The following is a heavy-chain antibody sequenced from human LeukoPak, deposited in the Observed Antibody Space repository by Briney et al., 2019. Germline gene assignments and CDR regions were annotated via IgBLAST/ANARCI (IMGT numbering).Heavy chain of an antibody. V-gene: IGHV3-11*04. Sequence: GGSLRLSCAAPGFTFSDYYMSWIRQAPGKGLEWVSYISSSGSTIYYADSVKGRFTISRDNAKNSLYLRMNSLRAEDTAVYYCARVRTIFGVVIPEFDYWGQGTLVTVSS. CDR2: ISSSGSTI. CDR1: GFTFSDYY. D-gene: IGHD3-3*01. J-gene: IGHJ4*02. CDR3: ARVRTIFGVVIPEFDY.